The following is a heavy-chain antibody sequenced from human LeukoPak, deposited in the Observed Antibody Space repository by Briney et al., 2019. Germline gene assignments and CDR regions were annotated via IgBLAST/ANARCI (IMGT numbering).Heavy chain of an antibody. CDR2: IWYDGSNK. D-gene: IGHD3-22*01. Sequence: GGSLRLSCAASGXTFSSYGMHWVRQAPGKGLEWVAVIWYDGSNKYYADSVKGRFTISRDNSKNTLYLQMNSLRAEDTAVYYCARDLNYYDSSGYLEDWGQGTLVTVSS. J-gene: IGHJ4*02. CDR3: ARDLNYYDSSGYLED. CDR1: GXTFSSYG. V-gene: IGHV3-33*01.